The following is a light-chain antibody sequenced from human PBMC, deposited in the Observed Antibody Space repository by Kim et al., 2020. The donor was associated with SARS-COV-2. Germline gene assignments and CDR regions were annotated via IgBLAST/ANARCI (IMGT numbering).Light chain of an antibody. CDR3: QAWDSSTNYV. J-gene: IGLJ1*01. CDR2: QDN. CDR1: KLGDKY. Sequence: VSPGQTASIPCSGDKLGDKYVCWYQQRPGQSPVLVIYQDNKRPSGIPERFSGSISGNTATLTISGTQAMDEADYYCQAWDSSTNYVFGSGTQVTVL. V-gene: IGLV3-1*01.